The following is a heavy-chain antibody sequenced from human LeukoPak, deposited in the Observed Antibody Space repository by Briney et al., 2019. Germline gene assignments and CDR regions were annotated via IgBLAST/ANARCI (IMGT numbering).Heavy chain of an antibody. Sequence: PGGSLRLSCAASGFTFTSYGISWVRQAPGQGLEWMGWISAYNGNTNYAQKLQGRVTMTTDTSTSTAYMELRSLRSDDTAVYYCAREARVVPAAMAWFDPWGQGTLVTVSS. V-gene: IGHV1-18*01. D-gene: IGHD2-2*01. J-gene: IGHJ5*02. CDR2: ISAYNGNT. CDR1: GFTFTSYG. CDR3: AREARVVPAAMAWFDP.